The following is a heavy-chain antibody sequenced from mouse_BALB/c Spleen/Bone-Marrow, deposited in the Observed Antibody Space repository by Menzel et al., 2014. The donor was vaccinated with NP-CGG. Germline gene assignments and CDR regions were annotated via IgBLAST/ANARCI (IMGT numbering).Heavy chain of an antibody. CDR1: GDSITSGY. V-gene: IGHV3-8*02. D-gene: IGHD4-1*01. CDR2: ISYSLST. J-gene: IGHJ4*01. CDR3: ATGNAIDY. Sequence: EVQLQTSGPTVVQPSQTLSLTCSVTGDSITSGYWNWIRKFTGNKLEYMEYISYSLSTYYYPSLNSRISITRHTSKNHYYLQLNSVTPEDTATYYCATGNAIDYWGQGTSVTVSS.